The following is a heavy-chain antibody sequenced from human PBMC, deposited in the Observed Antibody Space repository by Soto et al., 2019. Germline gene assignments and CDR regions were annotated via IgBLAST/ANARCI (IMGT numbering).Heavy chain of an antibody. CDR2: IKSKTDGGTT. CDR1: GFTFSNAW. Sequence: GGSLRLSCAASGFTFSNAWMNWVRQAPGKGLEWVGRIKSKTDGGTTDYAAPVKGRFTISRDDSKNTLYLQMNSLKTEDTAVYYCTTDETGVRGVFYYYYGMDVWGQGTTVTVSS. J-gene: IGHJ6*02. CDR3: TTDETGVRGVFYYYYGMDV. V-gene: IGHV3-15*07. D-gene: IGHD3-10*01.